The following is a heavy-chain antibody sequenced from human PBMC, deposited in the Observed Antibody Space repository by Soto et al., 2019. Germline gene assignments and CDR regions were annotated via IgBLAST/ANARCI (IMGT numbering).Heavy chain of an antibody. V-gene: IGHV1-69*01. D-gene: IGHD2-15*01. CDR2: IIPIFGTA. J-gene: IGHJ1*01. CDR1: GGTFSSYA. Sequence: QVQLVQSGAEVKKPGSSVKVSCKASGGTFSSYAISWVRQAPGQGLEWMGGIIPIFGTANYAQKFQGRVTITADESTSTAYMERSSLRSEDTAVYYCARDLCGRSCSEYFQHWGQGTLVTVSS. CDR3: ARDLCGRSCSEYFQH.